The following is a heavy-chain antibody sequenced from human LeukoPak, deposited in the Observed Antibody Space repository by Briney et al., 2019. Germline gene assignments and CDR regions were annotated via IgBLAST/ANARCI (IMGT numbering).Heavy chain of an antibody. Sequence: HPGGSLRLSCAASGFTFSSYWMHWVRHAPGKGLVWVSRIYIDGSSTNYADSVKGRFTISRDNATHTLYLQMNSLRDEDTAVYYCARGLDGSFDYWGLGTLVTVSS. CDR3: ARGLDGSFDY. D-gene: IGHD1-14*01. CDR1: GFTFSSYW. V-gene: IGHV3-74*01. J-gene: IGHJ4*02. CDR2: IYIDGSST.